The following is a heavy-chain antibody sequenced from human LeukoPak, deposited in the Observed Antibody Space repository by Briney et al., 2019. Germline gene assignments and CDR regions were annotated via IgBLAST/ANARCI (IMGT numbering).Heavy chain of an antibody. Sequence: PSETLSLTCAVYGGSFSGYYWRWLRQPPGKGLEWIGEINHSGSTNYNPSLKSRVTISVETSKNQFSLKLSSVTAADTAVYYCARGHTYYYDSSGPDYWGQGTLVTVSS. CDR1: GGSFSGYY. CDR3: ARGHTYYYDSSGPDY. CDR2: INHSGST. J-gene: IGHJ4*02. D-gene: IGHD3-22*01. V-gene: IGHV4-34*01.